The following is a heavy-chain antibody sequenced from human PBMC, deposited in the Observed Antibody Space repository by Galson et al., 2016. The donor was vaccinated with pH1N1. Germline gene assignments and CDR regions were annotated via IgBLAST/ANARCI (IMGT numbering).Heavy chain of an antibody. CDR2: IKLDGTKK. CDR3: ARSLQYYDPYYFDY. D-gene: IGHD3-22*01. CDR1: KFTFSQYW. J-gene: IGHJ4*02. V-gene: IGHV3-7*01. Sequence: SLRLSCAASKFTFSQYWMSWVRQAPGKGLEWVANIKLDGTKKYYVDSVRGRFTISRDNAKNSLFLQMDSLRAEDTAVYYCARSLQYYDPYYFDYWGQGTLVTVSS.